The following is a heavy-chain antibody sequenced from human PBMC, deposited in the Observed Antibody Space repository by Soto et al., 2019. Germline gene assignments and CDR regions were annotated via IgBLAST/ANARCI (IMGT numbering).Heavy chain of an antibody. V-gene: IGHV1-69*02. D-gene: IGHD3-22*01. Sequence: QVQLVQSGAEVKKPGSSVKVSCKASGGTFSSYTISRVRQAPGQGLEWMGRIIPILGIANYAQKFQGRVTITADKSTSTAYMELSSLRSEDTAVYYCARAGDDDSSFDYWGQGTLVTVSS. CDR1: GGTFSSYT. CDR3: ARAGDDDSSFDY. CDR2: IIPILGIA. J-gene: IGHJ4*02.